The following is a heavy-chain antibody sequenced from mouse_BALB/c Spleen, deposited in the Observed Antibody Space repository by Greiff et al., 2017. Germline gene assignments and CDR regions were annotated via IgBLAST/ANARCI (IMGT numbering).Heavy chain of an antibody. J-gene: IGHJ2*01. CDR2: ISSGSSTI. CDR3: ARQDGYGCFDY. Sequence: DVMLVESGGGLVQPGGSRKLSCAASGFTFSSFGMHWVRQAPEKGLEWVAYISSGSSTIYYADTVKGRFTISRDNPKNTLFLQMTSLRSEDTAMYYCARQDGYGCFDYWGQGTTLTVSS. V-gene: IGHV5-17*02. CDR1: GFTFSSFG. D-gene: IGHD1-2*01.